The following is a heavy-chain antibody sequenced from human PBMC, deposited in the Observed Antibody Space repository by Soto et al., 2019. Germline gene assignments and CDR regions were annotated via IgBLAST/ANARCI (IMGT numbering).Heavy chain of an antibody. V-gene: IGHV5-51*01. D-gene: IGHD2-2*01. CDR2: IYPGDSDT. J-gene: IGHJ3*02. CDR1: GYSFTSYW. CDR3: ARCPPNLDIVVVPAADAFDI. Sequence: GESLKISCKGSGYSFTSYWIGWVRQMPGKGLEWMGIIYPGDSDTRYSPSFQGQVTISADKSISTAYLQWSSLKASDTAMYYCARCPPNLDIVVVPAADAFDIWSQGTMVTVSS.